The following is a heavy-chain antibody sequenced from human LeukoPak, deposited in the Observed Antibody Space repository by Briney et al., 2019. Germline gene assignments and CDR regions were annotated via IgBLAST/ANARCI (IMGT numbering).Heavy chain of an antibody. V-gene: IGHV3-23*01. CDR1: GFTFSSYA. D-gene: IGHD6-19*01. J-gene: IGHJ4*02. Sequence: GGSLRLSCAASGFTFSSYAMSWVRQAPGKGLEWVSAISGSGGSTYYADSVKGRFTTSRDNSKNTLYLQMNSLRAEDTAVYYCAKVKGYSSGWSFSLDYFDYWGQGTLVTVSS. CDR2: ISGSGGST. CDR3: AKVKGYSSGWSFSLDYFDY.